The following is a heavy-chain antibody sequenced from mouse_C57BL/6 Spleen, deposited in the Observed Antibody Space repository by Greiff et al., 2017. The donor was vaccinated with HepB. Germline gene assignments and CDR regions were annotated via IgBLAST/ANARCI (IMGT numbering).Heavy chain of an antibody. D-gene: IGHD2-4*01. CDR2: INYDGSST. J-gene: IGHJ2*01. CDR1: GFTFSDYY. Sequence: EVKLVESEGGLVQPGSSMKLSCTASGFTFSDYYMAWVRQVPEKGLEWVANINYDGSSTYYLDSLKSRFIISRDNAKNSLYMQMSSLKSEDTATYYCARVGYEYRFDYWGQGTTLTVSS. CDR3: ARVGYEYRFDY. V-gene: IGHV5-16*01.